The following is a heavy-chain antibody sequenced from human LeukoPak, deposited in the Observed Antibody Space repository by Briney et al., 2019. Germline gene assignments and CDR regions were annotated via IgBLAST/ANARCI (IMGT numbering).Heavy chain of an antibody. CDR2: ISDSGGST. CDR3: ATRRFGELTY. Sequence: GGSLRLSCAASGFTFSISAMSWVRQAPGKGLEWVSGISDSGGSTFYADSVKGRFSISRDTSKNTLYLQMNSLRVEDTAVYYCATRRFGELTYWGQGTLVTVSS. J-gene: IGHJ4*02. V-gene: IGHV3-23*01. CDR1: GFTFSISA. D-gene: IGHD3-10*01.